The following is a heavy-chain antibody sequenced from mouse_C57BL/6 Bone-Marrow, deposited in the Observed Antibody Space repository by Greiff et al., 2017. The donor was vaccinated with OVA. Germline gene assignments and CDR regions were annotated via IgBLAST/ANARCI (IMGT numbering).Heavy chain of an antibody. J-gene: IGHJ2*01. D-gene: IGHD2-3*01. Sequence: EVQRVESGGDLVKPGGSLKLSCAASGFTFSSYGMSWVRQTPGKRLEWVATISSGGSYTYYPDSVKGRFTISRDNAYNTQYRLMSSLKAEYTGMYYCARDGYYDYFDYWGQGTTLTVSS. CDR3: ARDGYYDYFDY. CDR2: ISSGGSYT. CDR1: GFTFSSYG. V-gene: IGHV5-6*01.